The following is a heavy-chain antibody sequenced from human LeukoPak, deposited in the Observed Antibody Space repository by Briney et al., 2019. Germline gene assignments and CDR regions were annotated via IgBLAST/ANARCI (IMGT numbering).Heavy chain of an antibody. V-gene: IGHV3-53*04. Sequence: GGSLRLSCAASGLTVSSNYMSWVRQAPGKGLEWVSVIYSGESTYYAASVKGRFTISRHNSKNTLYLQMNSLRAEDPAVYYCAGTNYYDSSGYYRLDYWGQGTLVTVSS. CDR3: AGTNYYDSSGYYRLDY. J-gene: IGHJ4*02. CDR1: GLTVSSNY. D-gene: IGHD3-22*01. CDR2: IYSGEST.